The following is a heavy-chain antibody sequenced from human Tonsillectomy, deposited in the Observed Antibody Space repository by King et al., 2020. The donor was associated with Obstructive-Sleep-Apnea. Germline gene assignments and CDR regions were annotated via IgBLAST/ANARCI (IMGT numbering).Heavy chain of an antibody. V-gene: IGHV3-73*01. Sequence: VQLVESVGGLVQPGGSLKLSCAASGFSFSGSAMHWLRQASGKGLECVGRIRSKPNSYATAYAAWVKGRFTISSDDSKNTAYLQLNSLKTEETAVYYCTRHLVDYWGQGTLVTVSS. J-gene: IGHJ4*02. CDR1: GFSFSGSA. CDR3: TRHLVDY. CDR2: IRSKPNSYAT.